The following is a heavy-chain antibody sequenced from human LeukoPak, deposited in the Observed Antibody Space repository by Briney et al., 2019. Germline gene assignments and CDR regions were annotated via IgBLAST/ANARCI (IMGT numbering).Heavy chain of an antibody. D-gene: IGHD4-17*01. CDR3: TSRGGMTTVTH. CDR2: IYYSGST. CDR1: GGSLSTSSYY. Sequence: SETLSLTCTVSGGSLSTSSYYWDWIRQPPGKGLEWIGSIYYSGSTYYNPSLKSRVTISVDTSKNQFSLKLSSVTAADTAVYYCTSRGGMTTVTHWGQGTLVTVSS. V-gene: IGHV4-39*01. J-gene: IGHJ4*02.